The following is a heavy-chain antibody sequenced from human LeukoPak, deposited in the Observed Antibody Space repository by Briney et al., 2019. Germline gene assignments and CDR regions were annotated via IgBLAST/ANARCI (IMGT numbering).Heavy chain of an antibody. V-gene: IGHV4-61*02. J-gene: IGHJ5*02. CDR1: GGSTSTGDYY. CDR3: ARDELGYYGSGNGHNWFDP. Sequence: SQTLSLTCIVSGGSTSTGDYYCSWIRQPAGKGLEWIGRIYTSGSTNYNPSLKSRVTMSVDTSKNQFSLKLSSVTAADTAVYYCARDELGYYGSGNGHNWFDPWGQGTLVTVSS. D-gene: IGHD3-10*01. CDR2: IYTSGST.